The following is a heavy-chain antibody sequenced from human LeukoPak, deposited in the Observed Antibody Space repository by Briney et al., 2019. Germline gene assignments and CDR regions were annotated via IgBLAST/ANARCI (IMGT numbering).Heavy chain of an antibody. CDR1: GFTFNSYG. CDR2: IRYDGSNK. J-gene: IGHJ4*02. D-gene: IGHD5-18*01. CDR3: AKGDDVDTAMVG. Sequence: PGGSLRLSCAASGFTFNSYGMHWVRQAPGKGLEWVAFIRYDGSNKYYADSVKGRFTISRDNSKNTLYLQMNSLRAEDTAVYYCAKGDDVDTAMVGWGQGTLVTVSS. V-gene: IGHV3-30*02.